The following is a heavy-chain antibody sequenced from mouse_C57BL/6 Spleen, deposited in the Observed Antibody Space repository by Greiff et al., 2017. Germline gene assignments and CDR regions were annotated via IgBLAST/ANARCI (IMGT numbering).Heavy chain of an antibody. Sequence: ESGPGLVKPSQSLSLTCSVPGYSITRGYYWNWIRQFPGNKLEWMGYISYDGSNNYNPSLKNRISITRDTSKNQFFLKLNSVTTEDTATYYCASESDGYYEIGVDYAMDYWGQGTSVTVSS. V-gene: IGHV3-6*01. J-gene: IGHJ4*01. CDR2: ISYDGSN. CDR3: ASESDGYYEIGVDYAMDY. CDR1: GYSITRGYY. D-gene: IGHD2-3*01.